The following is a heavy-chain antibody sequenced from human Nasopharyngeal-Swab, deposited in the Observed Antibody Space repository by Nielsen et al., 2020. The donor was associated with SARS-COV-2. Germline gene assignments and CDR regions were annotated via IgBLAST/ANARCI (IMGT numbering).Heavy chain of an antibody. V-gene: IGHV4-34*01. D-gene: IGHD6-6*01. Sequence: IRQPPGKRLEWIGEINHSGSTNYNPSVKSRVTISVDTSKNQFSLKLSSVTAADTAVYYCATSIAARPGSDFDYWGQGTLVTVSS. CDR2: INHSGST. CDR3: ATSIAARPGSDFDY. J-gene: IGHJ4*02.